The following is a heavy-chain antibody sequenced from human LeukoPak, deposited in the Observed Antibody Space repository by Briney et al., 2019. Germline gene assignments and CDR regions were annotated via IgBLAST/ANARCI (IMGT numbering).Heavy chain of an antibody. Sequence: SETLSLTCTVSGGSVSRSPYYWGWIRQPPGKGLEWIGNIYYSGSTYYNPSLKSRVTISVDTSKNQFSLKLSSVTAADTAVYYCARVSVYYDISKSAGGYYYYMDVWGKGTTVTVSS. CDR1: GGSVSRSPYY. V-gene: IGHV4-39*07. D-gene: IGHD3-9*01. J-gene: IGHJ6*03. CDR2: IYYSGST. CDR3: ARVSVYYDISKSAGGYYYYMDV.